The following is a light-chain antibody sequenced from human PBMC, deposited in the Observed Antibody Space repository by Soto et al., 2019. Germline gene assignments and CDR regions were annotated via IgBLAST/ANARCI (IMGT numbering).Light chain of an antibody. Sequence: IVLTQSPATLYLSPGERATLSCLASQSVGRSLACSQQKPGQAPRLLIYDESNRATGIPARFSGSGSGTDFTLTIRSLEHEDFAVYHCQQRTNSPLTFGPGTKGDIK. V-gene: IGKV3-11*01. CDR2: DES. CDR1: QSVGRS. J-gene: IGKJ3*01. CDR3: QQRTNSPLT.